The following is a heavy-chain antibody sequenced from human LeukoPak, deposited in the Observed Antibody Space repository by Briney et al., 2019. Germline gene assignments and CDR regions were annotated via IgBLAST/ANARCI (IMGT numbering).Heavy chain of an antibody. D-gene: IGHD2-2*01. V-gene: IGHV3-9*03. CDR2: ISWNSGSI. CDR3: AKDSVAWLATSSFDY. CDR1: GFTFDDYA. Sequence: GRSLRLSCAASGFTFDDYAMHWVRQAPGKGLEWVSGISWNSGSIGYADSVKGRFTISRDNAKNSLYLQMNSLRAEDMALYYCAKDSVAWLATSSFDYWGQGTLVTVSS. J-gene: IGHJ4*02.